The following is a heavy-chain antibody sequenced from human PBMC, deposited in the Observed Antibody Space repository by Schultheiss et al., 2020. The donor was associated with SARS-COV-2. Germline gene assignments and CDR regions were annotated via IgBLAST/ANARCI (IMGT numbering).Heavy chain of an antibody. D-gene: IGHD2-21*02. CDR2: IIPIFGTA. J-gene: IGHJ6*04. CDR1: GYTFTSYA. V-gene: IGHV1-69*13. Sequence: SVKVSCKASGYTFTSYAISWVRQAPGQGLEWMGGIIPIFGTANYAQKFQGRVTITADESTSTAYMELSSLRSEDTAVYYCARAIREGMTAIGTPHYYYGMDVWGKGTTVTVSS. CDR3: ARAIREGMTAIGTPHYYYGMDV.